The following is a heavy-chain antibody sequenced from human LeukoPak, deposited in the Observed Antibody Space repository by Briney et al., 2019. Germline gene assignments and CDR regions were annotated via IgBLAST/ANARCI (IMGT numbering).Heavy chain of an antibody. D-gene: IGHD5/OR15-5a*01. Sequence: PGGSLRLSCAASGITFSSSDMHWVRQGPGKGLEWVAFIGYDGTNKYNADSVKGRFTISRDNSKNTLYLQMNSLRIDDTAVYYCAKRLGSYLKPWGQGTLVTVSS. CDR3: AKRLGSYLKP. CDR2: IGYDGTNK. CDR1: GITFSSSD. J-gene: IGHJ1*01. V-gene: IGHV3-30*02.